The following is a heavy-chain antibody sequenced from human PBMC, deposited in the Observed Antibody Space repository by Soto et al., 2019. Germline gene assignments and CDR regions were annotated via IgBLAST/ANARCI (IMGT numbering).Heavy chain of an antibody. Sequence: GASVKVSCKASGYTFTSYDINWVRQATGQGLEWMGWMNPNSGNTGYAQKFQGRVTMTRNTSISTAYMELSSLRSEDTAVYYCAHRQGQGQWLVRRQVDWFDPWGQGTLVTVSS. J-gene: IGHJ5*02. CDR1: GYTFTSYD. CDR3: AHRQGQGQWLVRRQVDWFDP. D-gene: IGHD6-19*01. V-gene: IGHV1-8*01. CDR2: MNPNSGNT.